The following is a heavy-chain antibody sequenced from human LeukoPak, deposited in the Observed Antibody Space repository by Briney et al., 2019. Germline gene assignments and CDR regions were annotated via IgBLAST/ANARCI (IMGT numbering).Heavy chain of an antibody. Sequence: PGGSRSLSGAALGLTFSTYGMHWVRKPPGKGLEWVAVISYDGSNKYYADSVKGRFTISRDNSKNTLYLQMNSLRAEDTAVYYCAKGDYGDSFDYWGQGTLVTVSS. CDR2: ISYDGSNK. CDR1: GLTFSTYG. D-gene: IGHD4-17*01. V-gene: IGHV3-30*18. J-gene: IGHJ4*02. CDR3: AKGDYGDSFDY.